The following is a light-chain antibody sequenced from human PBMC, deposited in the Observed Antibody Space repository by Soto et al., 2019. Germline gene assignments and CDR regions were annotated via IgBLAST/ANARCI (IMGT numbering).Light chain of an antibody. V-gene: IGKV3-11*01. J-gene: IGKJ4*01. Sequence: EIVLTQSPATLSLSPGERATLSCRASQSVGSYFAWYQQKPGQAPRLLIYDAFSRATGIPARFSGSGSGTDFTLATSSQEPEDFAVYFCQQRSSWPLTFGGGTMVEIK. CDR1: QSVGSY. CDR2: DAF. CDR3: QQRSSWPLT.